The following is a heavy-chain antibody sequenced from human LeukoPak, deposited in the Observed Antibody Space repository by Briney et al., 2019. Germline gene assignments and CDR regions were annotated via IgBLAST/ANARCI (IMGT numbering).Heavy chain of an antibody. Sequence: SETLSLTCTVSDDSISDYYRGWIRQPPGKGLEWIGYFYNSGRSTYNPSLKSRVTISADTSKNHFSLKLSSVTTADTAVYYCTRGAGWLIDYWGQGILVTVSS. J-gene: IGHJ4*02. V-gene: IGHV4-59*01. CDR2: FYNSGRS. CDR1: DDSISDYY. D-gene: IGHD3-16*01. CDR3: TRGAGWLIDY.